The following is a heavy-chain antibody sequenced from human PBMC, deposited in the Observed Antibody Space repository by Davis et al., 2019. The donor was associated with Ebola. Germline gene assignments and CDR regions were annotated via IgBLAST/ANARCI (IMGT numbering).Heavy chain of an antibody. V-gene: IGHV3-23*01. CDR3: ERSYLGTYYYYGRTS. CDR1: GFTFSSSA. J-gene: IGHJ6*04. D-gene: IGHD1-26*01. Sequence: GESLKISCAASGFTFSSSAMSWVRQAPGKGLEWVSAISGSGGSTCYADSVKGRFTISRDNAKNTLYLQMNSLRAEDTAVYYCERSYLGTYYYYGRTSGAKGPRSPSPQ. CDR2: ISGSGGST.